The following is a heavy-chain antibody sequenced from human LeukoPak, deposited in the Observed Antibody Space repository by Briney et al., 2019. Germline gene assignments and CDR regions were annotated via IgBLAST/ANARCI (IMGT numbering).Heavy chain of an antibody. J-gene: IGHJ6*02. V-gene: IGHV1-69*13. CDR1: GGTFSSYA. Sequence: SVKVSCKASGGTFSSYAISWVRQAPGQGLEWMGGIIPIFGTANYAQKFQGRVTITADESTSTAYMELSSLGSEDTAVYYCARVGIFGELLYPSHYYYYGMDVWGQGTTVTVSS. CDR2: IIPIFGTA. D-gene: IGHD3-10*01. CDR3: ARVGIFGELLYPSHYYYYGMDV.